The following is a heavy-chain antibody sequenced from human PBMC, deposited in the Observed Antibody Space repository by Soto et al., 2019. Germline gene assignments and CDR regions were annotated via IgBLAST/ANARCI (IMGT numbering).Heavy chain of an antibody. Sequence: GASVKVSCKASGGTFSSYAISWVRQAPGQGLEWMGGIIPIFGTANYAQKFQGRVTITADESTSTAYMELSSLRSEDTAVYYCARTEHWNYYYYHYYGMDVWGQGTTVTVSS. J-gene: IGHJ6*02. CDR2: IIPIFGTA. V-gene: IGHV1-69*13. CDR3: ARTEHWNYYYYHYYGMDV. CDR1: GGTFSSYA. D-gene: IGHD1-7*01.